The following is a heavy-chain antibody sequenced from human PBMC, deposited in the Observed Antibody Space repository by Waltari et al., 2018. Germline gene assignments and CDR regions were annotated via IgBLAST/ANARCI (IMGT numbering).Heavy chain of an antibody. CDR3: AGTSSTRDYYGMDV. D-gene: IGHD2-2*01. J-gene: IGHJ6*02. CDR2: INPSGGST. V-gene: IGHV1-46*01. CDR1: GYTFTSYY. Sequence: QVQLVQSGAEVKKPGASVKVSCKASGYTFTSYYMHWVRQAPGQGLEWMGIINPSGGSTSYAQKFQGRVTITADESTSTAYMELSSLRSEDTAVYYCAGTSSTRDYYGMDVWGQGTTVTVSS.